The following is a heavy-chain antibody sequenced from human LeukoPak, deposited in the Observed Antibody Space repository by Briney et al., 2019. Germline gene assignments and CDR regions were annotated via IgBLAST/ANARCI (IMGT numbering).Heavy chain of an antibody. CDR1: GYTFTSYG. V-gene: IGHV1-2*02. CDR2: INPNSGGT. J-gene: IGHJ6*03. Sequence: ASVKVSCKASGYTFTSYGISWVRQAPGQGLEWMGWINPNSGGTNYAQKFQGRVTMTRDTSISTAYMELSRLRSDDTAVYYCARDVSAYYGYYMDVWGKGTTVTVSS. CDR3: ARDVSAYYGYYMDV. D-gene: IGHD3-10*01.